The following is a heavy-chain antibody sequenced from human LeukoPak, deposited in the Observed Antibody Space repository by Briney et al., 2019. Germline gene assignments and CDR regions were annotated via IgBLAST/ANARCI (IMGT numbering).Heavy chain of an antibody. Sequence: ASVTVSCTSSEYTFTSYDINWVRQATGQGLEWMGWMNPNSGNTGYAQKFQGRVTMTRNTSISTAYMELSSLRSEDTAVYYCARGRVNYGYWGQGTLVTVSS. CDR1: EYTFTSYD. J-gene: IGHJ4*02. D-gene: IGHD4-11*01. CDR2: MNPNSGNT. CDR3: ARGRVNYGY. V-gene: IGHV1-8*01.